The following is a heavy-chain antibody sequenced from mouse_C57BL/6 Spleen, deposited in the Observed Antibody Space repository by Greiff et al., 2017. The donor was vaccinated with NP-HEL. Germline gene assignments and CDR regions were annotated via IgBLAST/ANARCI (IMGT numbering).Heavy chain of an antibody. J-gene: IGHJ3*01. CDR1: GFTFSDYY. Sequence: DVQLQESEGGLVQPGSSMKLSCTASGFTFSDYYMAWVRQVPEKGLEWVANINYDGSSTYYLDSLKSRFIISRDNAKNILYLQMSSLKSEDTATYYCARDGDYGFAYWGQGTLVTVSA. V-gene: IGHV5-16*01. CDR2: INYDGSST. D-gene: IGHD2-13*01. CDR3: ARDGDYGFAY.